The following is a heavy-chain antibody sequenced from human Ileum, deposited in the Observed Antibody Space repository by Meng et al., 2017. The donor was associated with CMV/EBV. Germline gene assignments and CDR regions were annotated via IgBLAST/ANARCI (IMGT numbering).Heavy chain of an antibody. V-gene: IGHV1-2*02. Sequence: ASVKVSCKASGYTFTGYYMHWVRQAPGQGLEWMGWINPNSGGTNYAQKFQGRVTMTRDTSISTAYMELSKLRSDDTAVYYCARGWGQLPRRNIDYWGQGTLVTVSS. CDR2: INPNSGGT. J-gene: IGHJ4*02. D-gene: IGHD2-2*01. CDR3: ARGWGQLPRRNIDY. CDR1: GYTFTGYY.